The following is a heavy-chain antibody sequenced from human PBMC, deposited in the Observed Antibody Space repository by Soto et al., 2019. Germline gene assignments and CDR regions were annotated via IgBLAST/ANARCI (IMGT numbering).Heavy chain of an antibody. V-gene: IGHV3-74*01. Sequence: EVQLVESGGGLVQPGGSLSLSCAASGFTISNYWMHWVRQSPGKGLVWVAGIDSYGGYSRYVDSVRGRFTISRDNGKNSLYLQMNSLRHEDTAVYYCARDRPHNWFDPWGQGALVTVST. CDR2: IDSYGGYS. CDR1: GFTISNYW. J-gene: IGHJ5*02. CDR3: ARDRPHNWFDP.